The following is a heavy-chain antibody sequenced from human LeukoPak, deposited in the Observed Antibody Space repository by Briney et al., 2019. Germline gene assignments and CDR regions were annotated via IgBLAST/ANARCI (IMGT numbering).Heavy chain of an antibody. D-gene: IGHD7-27*01. CDR3: VGGAPNWGLDY. V-gene: IGHV1-8*01. CDR2: MSPKSGNT. J-gene: IGHJ4*02. CDR1: GYTFTSYD. Sequence: ASVKVSCKASGYTFTSYDIKWVRQATGHGFEWMGWMSPKSGNTGYAQNFQGRVTMTRDTSISTAYMELSSLRSEDTAVYYCVGGAPNWGLDYWGQGTLVTVSS.